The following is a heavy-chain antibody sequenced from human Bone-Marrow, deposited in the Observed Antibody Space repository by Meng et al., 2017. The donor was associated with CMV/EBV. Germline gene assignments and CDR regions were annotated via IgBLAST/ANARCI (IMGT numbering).Heavy chain of an antibody. Sequence: QGQLVEAGGGLVQLGRSLRLSCAASGFTFSSYAMHWVRQAPGKGLEWVAVISYDGSNKYYADSVKGRFTISRDNSKNTLYLQMNSLRAEDTAVYYCARGYDSGYWGQGTLVTVSS. CDR3: ARGYDSGY. D-gene: IGHD3-22*01. CDR2: ISYDGSNK. V-gene: IGHV3-30-3*01. J-gene: IGHJ4*02. CDR1: GFTFSSYA.